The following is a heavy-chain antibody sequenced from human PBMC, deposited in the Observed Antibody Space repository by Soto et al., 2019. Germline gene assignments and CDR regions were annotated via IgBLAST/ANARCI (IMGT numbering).Heavy chain of an antibody. D-gene: IGHD6-19*01. CDR1: GFTLTSYA. J-gene: IGHJ4*02. CDR3: ARGGGIAVAYYFDY. CDR2: LGGSGGRT. Sequence: GGSLRLSCEGSGFTLTSYAMSWVRQAPGKGLQWVSTLGGSGGRTYYAESVKGRFTTSRDSSKSTLYLQMNSLGAEDTAIYYCARGGGIAVAYYFDYWGQGTLVTVSS. V-gene: IGHV3-23*01.